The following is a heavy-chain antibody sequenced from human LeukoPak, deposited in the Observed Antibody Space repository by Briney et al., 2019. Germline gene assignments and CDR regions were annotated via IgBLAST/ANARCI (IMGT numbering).Heavy chain of an antibody. CDR3: ARGGFYCGDDCYVDY. J-gene: IGHJ4*02. CDR1: GGSFSFYY. Sequence: SETLSLTCAVYGGSFSFYYWSWIRQPPEKGLEWIGEINLSGSTNYNPSPKSRVTISIDTSKNQFSLKLSSVTAADTAVYYCARGGFYCGDDCYVDYWGQGTLVTVSS. CDR2: INLSGST. D-gene: IGHD2-21*02. V-gene: IGHV4-34*01.